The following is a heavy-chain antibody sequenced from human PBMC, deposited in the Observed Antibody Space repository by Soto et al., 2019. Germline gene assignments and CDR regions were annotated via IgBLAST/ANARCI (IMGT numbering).Heavy chain of an antibody. CDR1: GGIFGSHG. D-gene: IGHD3-22*01. CDR2: FIPIFRTL. J-gene: IGHJ3*01. V-gene: IGHV1-69*01. CDR3: VRDRRIYYSDTHDEFVASDYEV. Sequence: QVQLIQSEAEVKKPGSSVRVSCTASGGIFGSHGFSWVRQAPGQRLEWVGGFIPIFRTLTYTEKFQARVSIAADESTNTVYMDLSSLTSEDTAVYYCVRDRRIYYSDTHDEFVASDYEVWGQGTMVSVSS.